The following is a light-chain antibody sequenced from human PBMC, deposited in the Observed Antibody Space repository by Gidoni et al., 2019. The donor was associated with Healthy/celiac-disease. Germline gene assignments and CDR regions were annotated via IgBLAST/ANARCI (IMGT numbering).Light chain of an antibody. J-gene: IGKJ1*01. CDR3: QQSYSTPT. V-gene: IGKV1-39*01. Sequence: DIQMTQSPSSLSASVGDRVTITCRASQSISSYLNWYQQKPVKAPKLLIYASSSLQSGVPSRFSGMGSGTDFTLTISSLQPEDFATYYCQQSYSTPTFGQGTKVEIK. CDR2: ASS. CDR1: QSISSY.